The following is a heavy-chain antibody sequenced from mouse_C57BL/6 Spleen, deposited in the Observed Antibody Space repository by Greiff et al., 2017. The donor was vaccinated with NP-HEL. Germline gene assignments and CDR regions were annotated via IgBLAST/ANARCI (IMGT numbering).Heavy chain of an antibody. D-gene: IGHD2-3*01. V-gene: IGHV14-3*01. CDR2: IDPAYGNT. CDR3: ARNGYYVWFAY. J-gene: IGHJ3*01. Sequence: VQLLQSVAALVRPGASVKLSCTASGFNFTNTYMPWVQQSPEQGLEWIGRIDPAYGNTKYAPSFQGRAIITSDTSSNTPYLQRSSLTSEDTAIYYCARNGYYVWFAYWGQGTLVTVSA. CDR1: GFNFTNTY.